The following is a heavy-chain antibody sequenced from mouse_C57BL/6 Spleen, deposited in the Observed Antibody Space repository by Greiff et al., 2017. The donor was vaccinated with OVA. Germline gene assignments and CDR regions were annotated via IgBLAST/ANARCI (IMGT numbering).Heavy chain of an antibody. CDR3: AYDYDAAY. D-gene: IGHD2-4*01. Sequence: VQLQQSGPELVKPGASVKISCKASGYTFTDYYMNWVKQSHGKSLEWIGDINPNNGGTSYNQKFKGKATLTVDKSSSTAYMELRSLTSEDSAVYYCAYDYDAAYWGQGTLVTVSA. CDR2: INPNNGGT. V-gene: IGHV1-26*01. J-gene: IGHJ3*01. CDR1: GYTFTDYY.